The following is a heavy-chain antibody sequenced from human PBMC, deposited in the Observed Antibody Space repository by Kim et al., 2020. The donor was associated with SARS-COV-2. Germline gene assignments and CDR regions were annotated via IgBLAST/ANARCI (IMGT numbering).Heavy chain of an antibody. D-gene: IGHD3-16*02. CDR2: IYYSGST. CDR1: GGSISSSSYY. CDR3: ARLSSEGAIDY. V-gene: IGHV4-39*01. Sequence: SETLSLTCTVSGGSISSSSYYWGWIRQPPGKGLEWIGSIYYSGSTYYNPSLKSRVTISVDTSKNQFSLKLSSVTAADTAVYYCARLSSEGAIDYWGQGTLVTVSS. J-gene: IGHJ4*02.